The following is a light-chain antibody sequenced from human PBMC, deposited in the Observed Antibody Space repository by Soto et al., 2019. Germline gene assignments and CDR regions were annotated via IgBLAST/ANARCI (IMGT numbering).Light chain of an antibody. CDR1: QIVSSY. V-gene: IGKV3-11*01. Sequence: EIVLTQSPSTLSLSPGERATLSCRASQIVSSYLAWYQQQPGQAPRLLIYGASSRATGIPDRFSGSGSGTDFTLTISDVQPEDFAVYYRHQRQSWPRTFGQGTKVDIK. J-gene: IGKJ1*01. CDR2: GAS. CDR3: HQRQSWPRT.